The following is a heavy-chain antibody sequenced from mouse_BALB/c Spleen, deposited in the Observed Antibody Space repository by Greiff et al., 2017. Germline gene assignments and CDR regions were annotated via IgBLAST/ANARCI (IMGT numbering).Heavy chain of an antibody. D-gene: IGHD2-1*01. CDR2: INPSSGYT. V-gene: IGHV1-7*01. CDR3: ARNYGNSYYYAMDY. CDR1: GYTFTSYW. J-gene: IGHJ4*01. Sequence: QVQLQQSGAELAKPGASVKMSCKASGYTFTSYWMHWVKQRPGQGLEWIGYINPSSGYTNYNQKFKDKATLTADKSSSTAYMQLSSLTSEDSAVYYCARNYGNSYYYAMDYWGQGTSVTVSS.